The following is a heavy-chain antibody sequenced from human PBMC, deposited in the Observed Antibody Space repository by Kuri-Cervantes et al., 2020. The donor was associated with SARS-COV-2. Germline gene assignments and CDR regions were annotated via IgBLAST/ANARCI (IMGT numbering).Heavy chain of an antibody. CDR3: ARVGVVIAIPDY. Sequence: SETLSLTCTVSGGFISSYYWSWIRQPPGKGLEWIGYIYYSGSTNYNPSLKSRVTISVDTSKNQFSLKLSSVTAADTAVYYCARVGVVIAIPDYWGQGTLVTVSS. CDR2: IYYSGST. CDR1: GGFISSYY. J-gene: IGHJ4*02. D-gene: IGHD2-21*01. V-gene: IGHV4-59*12.